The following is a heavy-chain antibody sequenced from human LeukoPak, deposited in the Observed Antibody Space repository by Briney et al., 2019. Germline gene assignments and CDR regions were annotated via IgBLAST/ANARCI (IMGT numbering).Heavy chain of an antibody. CDR1: GYTFTGYY. V-gene: IGHV1-2*02. CDR3: ARARLLGAMFPSRKSWFDP. D-gene: IGHD1-26*01. Sequence: ASVKVSCKASGYTFTGYYMHWVRQAPGQGLEWMGWINPNSGGTNYAQKFQGRVTMTRDTSISTAYMELSRLRSDDTAVYYCARARLLGAMFPSRKSWFDPWGQGTLVTVSS. CDR2: INPNSGGT. J-gene: IGHJ5*02.